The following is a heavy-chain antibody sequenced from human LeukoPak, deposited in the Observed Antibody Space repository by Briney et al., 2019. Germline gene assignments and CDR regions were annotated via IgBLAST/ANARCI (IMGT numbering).Heavy chain of an antibody. CDR2: ISHRENNQ. J-gene: IGHJ4*02. V-gene: IGHV3-30*18. CDR1: GFTFSSYG. Sequence: PGRSLRLSCAASGFTFSSYGMHWVRQAPGKGLEWVALISHRENNQNYADSVKGRFTTSRDTSKSMVYLQLNNLRTEDTAVYYCAKERTPYDYGAEFEYWGQGTLVTVSS. CDR3: AKERTPYDYGAEFEY. D-gene: IGHD3-16*01.